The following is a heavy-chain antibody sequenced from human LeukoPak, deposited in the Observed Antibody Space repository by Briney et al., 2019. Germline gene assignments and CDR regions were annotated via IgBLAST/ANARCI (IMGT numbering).Heavy chain of an antibody. CDR3: AMGGPTVTTPHY. D-gene: IGHD4-17*01. CDR1: GYTSTGYY. J-gene: IGHJ4*02. V-gene: IGHV1-2*06. Sequence: GASVKVSCKASGYTSTGYYMHWVRQAPGQGLEWMGRINPNSGGTNYAQKFQGRVTMTRDTSISTAYMELSRLRSDDTAVYHCAMGGPTVTTPHYWGQGTLVTVSS. CDR2: INPNSGGT.